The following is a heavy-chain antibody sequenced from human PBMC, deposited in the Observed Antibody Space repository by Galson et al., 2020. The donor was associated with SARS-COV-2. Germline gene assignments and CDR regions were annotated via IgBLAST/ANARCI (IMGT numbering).Heavy chain of an antibody. CDR2: IYYSGSP. CDR3: ARGGSRPIMAFDYYYFYMDV. V-gene: IGHV4-39*07. CDR1: GGSISSSSYF. Sequence: SETLSLTCTVSGGSISSSSYFWGWIRQPPGKGLEWIGSIYYSGSPYYTPSLKSRVFMSVDTSKNQFSLKLRSVTAADTAVYYCARGGSRPIMAFDYYYFYMDVWGKGTTVTVSS. D-gene: IGHD3-10*01. J-gene: IGHJ6*03.